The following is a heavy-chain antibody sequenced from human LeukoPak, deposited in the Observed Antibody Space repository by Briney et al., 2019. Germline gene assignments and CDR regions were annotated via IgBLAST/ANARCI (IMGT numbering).Heavy chain of an antibody. CDR3: VRETYSGSQRGFDY. Sequence: SETLSLTCTVSGGSIRSGGYYWSWIRQPPGKGLEWIGYIYYSGSTNYNPSLKSRVTISIDTSKNQFSLKLSSVTAADTAVYYCVRETYSGSQRGFDYWGQGTLVTVSS. D-gene: IGHD1-26*01. CDR2: IYYSGST. V-gene: IGHV4-30-4*01. CDR1: GGSIRSGGYY. J-gene: IGHJ4*02.